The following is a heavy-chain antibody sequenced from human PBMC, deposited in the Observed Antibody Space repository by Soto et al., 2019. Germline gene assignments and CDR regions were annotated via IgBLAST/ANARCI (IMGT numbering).Heavy chain of an antibody. D-gene: IGHD6-19*01. Sequence: QVQLQESGPGLVKPSETLSLNCTVSGGPISSYYWSWLRQSPGKGLEWIGYIYYSGSTNYNPSLKSRVTISVDTSKNEFSLELSSVTAADTAVYYCARGSSGWPPRLDYCGQRTLVTVSS. CDR2: IYYSGST. CDR3: ARGSSGWPPRLDY. CDR1: GGPISSYY. J-gene: IGHJ4*02. V-gene: IGHV4-59*01.